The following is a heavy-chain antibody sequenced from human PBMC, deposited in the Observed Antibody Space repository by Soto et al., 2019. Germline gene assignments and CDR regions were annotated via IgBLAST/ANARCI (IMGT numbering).Heavy chain of an antibody. D-gene: IGHD3-9*01. J-gene: IGHJ6*02. Sequence: EVQLVESGGGLVQPGGSLRLSCAASGFTFSSYWMSWVRQAPGKGLEWVANIKQDGSEKYYVDSVKGRFTISRDNAXNXLXXQMNSLRVEDTAVYYCAGVQYYDILALCYYYGMDVWGQGTTVAVSS. CDR3: AGVQYYDILALCYYYGMDV. CDR2: IKQDGSEK. CDR1: GFTFSSYW. V-gene: IGHV3-7*01.